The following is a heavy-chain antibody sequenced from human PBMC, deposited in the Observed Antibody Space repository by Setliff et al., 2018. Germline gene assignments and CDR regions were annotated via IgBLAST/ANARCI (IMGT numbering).Heavy chain of an antibody. J-gene: IGHJ4*02. CDR1: GDSMSFSY. CDR3: AKGRGEMDS. D-gene: IGHD3-10*01. Sequence: SETLSLTCSVSGDSMSFSYGSWIRQPPGKGLEWIGYIYYSGSTDSHPSLKSRVSISIDTSKNQLSLNVRSVTAADTAIYYCAKGRGEMDSWGQGILVTVSS. V-gene: IGHV4-59*01. CDR2: IYYSGST.